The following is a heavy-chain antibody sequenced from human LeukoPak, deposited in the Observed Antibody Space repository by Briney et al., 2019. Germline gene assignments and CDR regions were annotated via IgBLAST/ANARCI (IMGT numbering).Heavy chain of an antibody. J-gene: IGHJ5*02. V-gene: IGHV4-59*06. Sequence: SETLSLTCTVSGGSISGYYWSWIRQHPGKGLEWIGYIYYSGSTYYNPSLKSRVTISVDTSKNQFSLKLSSVTAADTAVYYCAVRPYCSSTSCRNNWFDPWGQGTLVTVSS. D-gene: IGHD2-2*01. CDR1: GGSISGYY. CDR3: AVRPYCSSTSCRNNWFDP. CDR2: IYYSGST.